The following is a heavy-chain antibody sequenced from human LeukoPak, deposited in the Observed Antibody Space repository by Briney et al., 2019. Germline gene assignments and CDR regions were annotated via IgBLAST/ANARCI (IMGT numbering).Heavy chain of an antibody. Sequence: SETLSLTCAVYGGSFSGYYWSWIRQPPGKGLEWIGEINHSGSTNYNPSLKSRVTISVDTSKNQFSLKLSSVTAADTAVYYCAGHHPRNTVDFWGQGTLATVSS. CDR3: AGHHPRNTVDF. J-gene: IGHJ4*02. D-gene: IGHD2/OR15-2a*01. V-gene: IGHV4-34*01. CDR1: GGSFSGYY. CDR2: INHSGST.